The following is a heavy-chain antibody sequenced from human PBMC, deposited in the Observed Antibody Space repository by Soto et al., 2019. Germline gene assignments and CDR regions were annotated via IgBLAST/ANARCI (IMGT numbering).Heavy chain of an antibody. V-gene: IGHV3-23*01. Sequence: EVQLLESGGGLVQPGGSLRLSCAASGFTFSSYAMSWVRQAPGKGLEWVSAISGSGGSTYYADSVKGRFTISRDNSKNRLYLQMTSLRAEDTAVYYCAKNGRFLEWLLMGLIDYWGQGTLVIVSS. CDR1: GFTFSSYA. D-gene: IGHD3-3*01. J-gene: IGHJ4*02. CDR3: AKNGRFLEWLLMGLIDY. CDR2: ISGSGGST.